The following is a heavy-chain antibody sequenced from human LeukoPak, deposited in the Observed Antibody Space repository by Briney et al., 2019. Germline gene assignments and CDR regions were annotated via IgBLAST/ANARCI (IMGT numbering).Heavy chain of an antibody. CDR1: GGSISSSSYY. CDR3: AGVKKYYYYMDV. CDR2: IYYSGST. V-gene: IGHV4-39*07. Sequence: SETLSLTCTVSGGSISSSSYYWGWIRQPPGKGLEWIGSIYYSGSTYYNPSLKSRVTISVDTSKNQFSLKLSSVTAADTAVYYCAGVKKYYYYMDVWGKGTTVTVSS. J-gene: IGHJ6*03.